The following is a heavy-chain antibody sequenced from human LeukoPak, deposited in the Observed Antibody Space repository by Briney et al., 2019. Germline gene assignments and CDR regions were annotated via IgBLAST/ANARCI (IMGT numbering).Heavy chain of an antibody. CDR2: INPSGGST. J-gene: IGHJ5*02. D-gene: IGHD2-15*01. Sequence: GASVKVSCKASGYSFITYYIHWVRQAPGQGLEWMGIINPSGGSTSYAQKFQGRVTMTRDMSTSTVYMELSSLRSEDTAVYYCARGGSNWFDPWGQGTLVTVSS. V-gene: IGHV1-46*01. CDR1: GYSFITYY. CDR3: ARGGSNWFDP.